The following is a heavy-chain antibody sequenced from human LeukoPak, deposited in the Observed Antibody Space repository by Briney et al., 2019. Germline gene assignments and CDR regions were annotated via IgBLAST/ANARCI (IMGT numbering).Heavy chain of an antibody. D-gene: IGHD1-7*01. J-gene: IGHJ4*02. CDR3: ARATGTKVPPGY. CDR2: IYHSGST. CDR1: GGSISSGGYS. Sequence: SETLSLTCAVSGGSISSGGYSWSWIRQPPGKGLEWIGYIYHSGSTYYNLSLKSRVTISVDRSKNQFSLKLISVTAADTAVYYCARATGTKVPPGYWGQGTLVTVSS. V-gene: IGHV4-30-2*01.